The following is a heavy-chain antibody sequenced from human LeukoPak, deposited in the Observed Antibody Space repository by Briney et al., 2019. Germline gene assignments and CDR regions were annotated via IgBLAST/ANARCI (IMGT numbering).Heavy chain of an antibody. J-gene: IGHJ4*02. CDR1: GGSISSPTYY. D-gene: IGHD3-16*02. V-gene: IGHV4-39*01. CDR3: ARLGGYHDPPDY. Sequence: SETLSLTCTVSGGSISSPTYYWAWIRQPPGQELEWIKSIHHSGSTYDNPSLKSRFTMSVDTSKNQFFLNLSSVTAADTAVYYCARLGGYHDPPDYWGQGTLVTVSS. CDR2: IHHSGST.